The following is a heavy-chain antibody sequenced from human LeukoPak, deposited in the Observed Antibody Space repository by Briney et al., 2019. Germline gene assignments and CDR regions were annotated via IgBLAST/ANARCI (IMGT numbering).Heavy chain of an antibody. CDR2: INHSGST. CDR1: GGSFSGYY. J-gene: IGHJ6*04. D-gene: IGHD3-9*01. Sequence: SETLSLTCAVYGGSFSGYYWSWIRQPPGKGLEWIGEINHSGSTNYNPSLKSRVTISVDRSKNQFSLKLSSVTAADTAVYYCARRVYDIFFGMDVWGKGTTVTVSS. V-gene: IGHV4-34*01. CDR3: ARRVYDIFFGMDV.